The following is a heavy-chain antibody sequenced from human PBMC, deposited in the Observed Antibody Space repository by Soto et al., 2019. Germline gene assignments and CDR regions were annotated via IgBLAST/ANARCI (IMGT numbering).Heavy chain of an antibody. V-gene: IGHV3-7*03. CDR1: GFTFSSFW. CDR2: IKQDGSEK. J-gene: IGHJ4*02. Sequence: EVQLVESGGGLVQLGGSRRLSCAASGFTFSSFWMTWVRQAPGKGLEWVANIKQDGSEKYYVDSLKGRFTISRDNAKKSVYLQMNGLTVEDTAVYRCARGPSYSDYSNDWFFDSWGQGALVTVSS. CDR3: ARGPSYSDYSNDWFFDS. D-gene: IGHD3-9*01.